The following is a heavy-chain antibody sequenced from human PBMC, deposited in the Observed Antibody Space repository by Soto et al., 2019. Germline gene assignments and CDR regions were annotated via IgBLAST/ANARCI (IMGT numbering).Heavy chain of an antibody. Sequence: ASVKVSCKASGYTFNTYGISWVRQAPGQGLEWMGWISTDNGNTNYSQKFQDRVTMTTDTSTSTAYMELRSLRSDDTAVYYCARGPLYTSSWFSEYYYYGMDVWGQGTTVTVSS. J-gene: IGHJ6*02. CDR2: ISTDNGNT. D-gene: IGHD6-13*01. V-gene: IGHV1-18*01. CDR1: GYTFNTYG. CDR3: ARGPLYTSSWFSEYYYYGMDV.